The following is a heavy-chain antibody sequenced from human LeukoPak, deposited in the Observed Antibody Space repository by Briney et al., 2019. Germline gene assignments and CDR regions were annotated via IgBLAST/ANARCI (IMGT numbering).Heavy chain of an antibody. J-gene: IGHJ4*02. CDR3: AKGSDIVLMVYAPHFDY. CDR2: ISGSGGST. CDR1: GFTFSSYA. Sequence: PGGSLRLSCAASGFTFSSYAMSWVRQAPGKGLEWVSAISGSGGSTYYAGSVKGRFTISRDNSKNTLYLQMNSLRAEDTAVYYCAKGSDIVLMVYAPHFDYWGQGTLVTVSS. V-gene: IGHV3-23*01. D-gene: IGHD2-8*01.